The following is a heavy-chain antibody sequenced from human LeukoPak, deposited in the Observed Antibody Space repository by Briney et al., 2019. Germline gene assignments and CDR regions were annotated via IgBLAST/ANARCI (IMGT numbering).Heavy chain of an antibody. D-gene: IGHD3-10*01. CDR2: IYSDGHI. J-gene: IGHJ4*02. V-gene: IGHV4-39*01. Sequence: SETLSLTCSVSSDSITSSSYLWVWVRQPPGKGLEWIGDIYSDGHISYNPSLKSRAAISVDTSKNQFSLNLSSVTAADTAVYYCARRHYGSGNIDSWGQGTLVTVSS. CDR3: ARRHYGSGNIDS. CDR1: SDSITSSSYL.